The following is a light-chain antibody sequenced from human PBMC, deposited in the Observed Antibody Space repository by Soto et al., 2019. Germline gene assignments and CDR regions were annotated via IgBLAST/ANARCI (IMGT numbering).Light chain of an antibody. CDR1: QDISNY. CDR2: DAS. V-gene: IGKV1-33*01. CDR3: QQHHNLPCT. Sequence: DIQMTQSPSSLSSSVGDRVTITCQASQDISNYLNWYQQKPGKAPKLLIYDASNLATGVPSRFSGSGSGTDFTFTISSLQPEDFAAYYCQQHHNLPCTFGQGTKLEIK. J-gene: IGKJ2*02.